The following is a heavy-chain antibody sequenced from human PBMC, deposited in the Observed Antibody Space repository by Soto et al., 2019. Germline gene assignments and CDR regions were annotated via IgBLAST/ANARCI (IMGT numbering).Heavy chain of an antibody. CDR1: GGSFSGYY. CDR3: ARSRGVRQCDF. J-gene: IGHJ4*02. CDR2: VSHSGNT. V-gene: IGHV4-34*01. Sequence: QVQLQQWGAGLLKPSETLSLTCAVYGGSFSGYYWSWIRQPPGKGLEWIGEVSHSGNTNYNPSLKSRITISVDTSKNQFSLNLSSVTAADTAVYYCARSRGVRQCDFWGQGTLVTVSS. D-gene: IGHD1-1*01.